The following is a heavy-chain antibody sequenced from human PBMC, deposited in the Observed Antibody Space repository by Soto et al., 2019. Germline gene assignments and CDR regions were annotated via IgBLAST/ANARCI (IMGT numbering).Heavy chain of an antibody. V-gene: IGHV3-23*01. CDR2: ISGSGGST. J-gene: IGHJ4*02. D-gene: IGHD6-19*01. CDR3: AKDLLRCPTVAVN. Sequence: GSLRLSCAASGFTFSSYAVSWVRQAPGKGLEWVSAISGSGGSTYYADSVKGRFTISRDNSKNTLYLQMNSLRAEDTAVYYYAKDLLRCPTVAVNWDQGTLVTVSS. CDR1: GFTFSSYA.